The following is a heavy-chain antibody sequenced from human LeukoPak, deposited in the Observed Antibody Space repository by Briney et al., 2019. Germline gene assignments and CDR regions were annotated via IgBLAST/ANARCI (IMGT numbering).Heavy chain of an antibody. J-gene: IGHJ3*02. CDR2: INHSGST. CDR1: GGSFSGYY. D-gene: IGHD5-18*01. V-gene: IGHV4-34*01. Sequence: SETLSLTCAVYGGSFSGYYCSWIRQPPGKGLEWIGEINHSGSTNYNPSLKSRVTISVDTSKNQLSLRLRAGTAADTAVFYWAGGGYSYRFKAFDTWAQGTKVTVSS. CDR3: AGGGYSYRFKAFDT.